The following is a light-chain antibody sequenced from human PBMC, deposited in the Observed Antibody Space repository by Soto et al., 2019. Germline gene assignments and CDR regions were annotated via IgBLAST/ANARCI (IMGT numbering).Light chain of an antibody. CDR2: GGS. J-gene: IGKJ5*01. CDR1: HSVSSN. CDR3: QQYNNWPPIT. Sequence: EIVVTQSPATLSLSPGERATLSCRASHSVSSNLAWCQEKPGQAPRLLIYGGSTRATGIPAGFSGSGSGTKFTLTISSLQSEDFAVYYCQQYNNWPPITFGQGTRLKIK. V-gene: IGKV3D-15*01.